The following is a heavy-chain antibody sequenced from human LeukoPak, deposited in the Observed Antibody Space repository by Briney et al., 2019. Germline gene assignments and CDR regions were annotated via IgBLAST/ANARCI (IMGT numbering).Heavy chain of an antibody. CDR1: GGSISSYY. D-gene: IGHD1-26*01. CDR3: ARYSGSLRWFDP. Sequence: SETLSLTCTVSGGSISSYYWGWIRQPPGKGLEWIGYINYSGTTYYNPSLKSRVTISVDTSKNQFSLRLSSATAADTAVYYCARYSGSLRWFDPWGQGTLVTVSS. V-gene: IGHV4-59*01. J-gene: IGHJ5*02. CDR2: INYSGTT.